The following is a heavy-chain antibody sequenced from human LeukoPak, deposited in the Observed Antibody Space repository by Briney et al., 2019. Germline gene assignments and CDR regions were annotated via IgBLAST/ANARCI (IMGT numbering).Heavy chain of an antibody. CDR3: ARGLVVVTAPRLD. CDR1: GYTFTVFH. J-gene: IGHJ4*02. Sequence: GASVTVSCTASGYTFTVFHMHWVRQAPGQGLEWVGWINPDSGGTNYAQKFQGRVTMTRDTSISTAYMELSRLSSDDTAVYYCARGLVVVTAPRLDWGQGTLVIVSS. CDR2: INPDSGGT. V-gene: IGHV1-2*02. D-gene: IGHD2-21*02.